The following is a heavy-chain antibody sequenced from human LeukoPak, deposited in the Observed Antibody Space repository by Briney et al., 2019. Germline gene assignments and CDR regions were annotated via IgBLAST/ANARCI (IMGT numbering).Heavy chain of an antibody. D-gene: IGHD3-10*01. V-gene: IGHV3-23*01. Sequence: PGGSLRVSCAASGFTFSSYGMSWVRQAPGKGLEWVSAITGNGANTFYADSVKGRFTISRDNSKNTMYLQMNSLRAEDTALYYCARDRSGSYPNWFDPWGQGTLVAVSS. CDR3: ARDRSGSYPNWFDP. CDR2: ITGNGANT. J-gene: IGHJ5*02. CDR1: GFTFSSYG.